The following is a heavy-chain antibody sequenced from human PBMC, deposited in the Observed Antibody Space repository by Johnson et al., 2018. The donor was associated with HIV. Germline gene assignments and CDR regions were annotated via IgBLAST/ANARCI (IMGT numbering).Heavy chain of an antibody. V-gene: IGHV3-23*04. Sequence: EVQLVESGGGLVQPGGSLRLSCAASGFTFGSYAMSWVRQAPGKGLEWVSRITISGGSTHYADSVKGRFTISRDNSKNILYLQLNSLRAEDTAVYYCAKGDYYDSKDAFKIWGQGTMVTVSS. CDR3: AKGDYYDSKDAFKI. CDR1: GFTFGSYA. D-gene: IGHD3-22*01. J-gene: IGHJ3*02. CDR2: ITISGGST.